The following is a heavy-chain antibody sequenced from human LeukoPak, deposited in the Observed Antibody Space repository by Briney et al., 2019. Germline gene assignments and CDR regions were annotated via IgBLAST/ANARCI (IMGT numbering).Heavy chain of an antibody. CDR3: AKEVSGYSGYEDDY. V-gene: IGHV3-7*01. D-gene: IGHD5-12*01. J-gene: IGHJ4*02. Sequence: GGSLRLSCAASGFTFSSYWMSWVRQAPGKGLEWVANIKQDGIEKYYVDSVKGRFTISRDNAKNSLYLQMNSLRAEDTAVYYCAKEVSGYSGYEDDYWGQGTLVTVSS. CDR2: IKQDGIEK. CDR1: GFTFSSYW.